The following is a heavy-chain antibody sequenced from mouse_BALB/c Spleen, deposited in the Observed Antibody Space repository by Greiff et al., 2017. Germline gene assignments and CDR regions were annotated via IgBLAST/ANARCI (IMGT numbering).Heavy chain of an antibody. J-gene: IGHJ2*01. D-gene: IGHD2-1*01. CDR2: ISNGGGST. V-gene: IGHV5-12-2*01. CDR1: GFTFSSYT. CDR3: ARLIYYGNYFDY. Sequence: EVKLVESGGGLVQPGGSLKLSCAASGFTFSSYTMSWVRQTPEKRLEWVAYISNGGGSTYYPDTVKGRFTISRDNAKNTLYLQMSSLKSEDTAMYYCARLIYYGNYFDYWGQGTTLTVSS.